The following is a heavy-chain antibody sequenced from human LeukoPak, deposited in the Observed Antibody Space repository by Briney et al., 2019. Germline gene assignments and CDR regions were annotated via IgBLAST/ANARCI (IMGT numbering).Heavy chain of an antibody. D-gene: IGHD1-26*01. J-gene: IGHJ4*02. CDR2: IWYDGSNK. V-gene: IGHV3-33*06. CDR3: AKDPRWSGSYYFDY. CDR1: GFTFSSYG. Sequence: GRSLRLPCAASGFTFSSYGMHWVRQAPGKGLEWVAVIWYDGSNKYYADSVKGRFTISRDNSKNTLYLQMNSLRAEDTAVYYCAKDPRWSGSYYFDYWGQGTLVTVSS.